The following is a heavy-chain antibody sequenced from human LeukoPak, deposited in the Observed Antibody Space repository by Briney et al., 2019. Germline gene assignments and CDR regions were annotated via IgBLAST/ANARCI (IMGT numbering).Heavy chain of an antibody. CDR1: GASISSSAYY. V-gene: IGHV4-39*01. J-gene: IGHJ5*02. Sequence: KPSETLSLTCTVSGASISSSAYYWGWIRQPPGKGLEWIGSIYYSASTYYSPSLKSRVTISVDTSKNQFSLKLSSVTAADTAVYYCARHISGYCSGGSCLRWFDPWGQGTLVTVSS. CDR2: IYYSAST. D-gene: IGHD2-15*01. CDR3: ARHISGYCSGGSCLRWFDP.